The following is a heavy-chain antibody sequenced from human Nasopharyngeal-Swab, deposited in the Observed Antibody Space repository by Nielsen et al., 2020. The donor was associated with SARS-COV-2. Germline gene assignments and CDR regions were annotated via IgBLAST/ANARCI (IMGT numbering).Heavy chain of an antibody. CDR3: ASGPRGSYLQFDN. CDR2: INLDGSTT. CDR1: GFTFSNYW. J-gene: IGHJ4*02. Sequence: GVLKISCAASGFTFSNYWMHWVRQAPGKGLVWVSRINLDGSTTSYADSVRGRFTISRDNAKNTLYLQMNSLRAEDTAVYYCASGPRGSYLQFDNWGQGTLVTVSS. D-gene: IGHD1-26*01. V-gene: IGHV3-74*01.